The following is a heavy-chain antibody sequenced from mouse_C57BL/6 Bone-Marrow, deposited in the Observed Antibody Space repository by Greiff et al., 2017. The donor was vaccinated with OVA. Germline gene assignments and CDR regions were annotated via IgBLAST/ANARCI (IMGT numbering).Heavy chain of an antibody. J-gene: IGHJ4*01. D-gene: IGHD1-1*01. Sequence: QVQLQQPGTDLVKPGASVKLSCKASGYTFTSYWMHWVKQRPGQGLEWIGNINPSNGGTNYNEKFKSKATLTVDKSSSTAYMQLSSLTSEDSAVYYCARELYYYGSSYGYAMDYWGQGTSVTVSS. CDR3: ARELYYYGSSYGYAMDY. CDR1: GYTFTSYW. CDR2: INPSNGGT. V-gene: IGHV1-53*01.